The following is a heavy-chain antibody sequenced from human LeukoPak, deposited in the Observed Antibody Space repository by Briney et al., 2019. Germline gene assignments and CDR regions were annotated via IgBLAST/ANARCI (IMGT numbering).Heavy chain of an antibody. CDR2: ILQDAETT. D-gene: IGHD5-24*01. V-gene: IGHV3-23*01. CDR1: GFSFSTSM. J-gene: IGHJ4*02. CDR3: TKRDGQRFDY. Sequence: PGGSVRLSCAASGFSFSTSMLSWVRRVPGQGLEWVSTILQDAETTYYADSVRGRFTISRDNFKDSLFLQMSSLRAYDTAIYYCTKRDGQRFDYWGQGALVTVSS.